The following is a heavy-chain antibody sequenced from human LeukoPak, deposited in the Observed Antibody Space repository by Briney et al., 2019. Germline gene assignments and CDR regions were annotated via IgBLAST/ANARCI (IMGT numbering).Heavy chain of an antibody. Sequence: AGGSLRLSCAASGFTFSNYWMSWVRQAPGKRPEWVANIKQDGSEKYYVDSVKGRFTISRDNAKNSLYLQMNSLRAEDTAVYYCARNGYSSSWADAFDIWGQGTMVTVSS. D-gene: IGHD6-13*01. J-gene: IGHJ3*02. CDR2: IKQDGSEK. CDR1: GFTFSNYW. V-gene: IGHV3-7*03. CDR3: ARNGYSSSWADAFDI.